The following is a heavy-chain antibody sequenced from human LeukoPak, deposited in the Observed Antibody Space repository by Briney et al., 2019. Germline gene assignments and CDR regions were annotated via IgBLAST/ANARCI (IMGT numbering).Heavy chain of an antibody. CDR1: GFTFSSYS. D-gene: IGHD5-18*01. Sequence: PGGSLSLSCAASGFTFSSYSMNWVRQAPGKGLEWVSSISSSSSYIYYADSVKGRFTISRDNAKNSLYLQMNSLRAEDTAVYYCARGVTPNFDYWGQGTLVTVSS. CDR3: ARGVTPNFDY. V-gene: IGHV3-21*01. J-gene: IGHJ4*02. CDR2: ISSSSSYI.